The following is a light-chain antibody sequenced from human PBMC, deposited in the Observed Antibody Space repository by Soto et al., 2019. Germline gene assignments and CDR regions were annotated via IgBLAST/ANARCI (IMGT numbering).Light chain of an antibody. Sequence: AIRMTQSPSSISAFTGDRVTITCRASQPISTYLAWYQQNPGTAPTLLIYAASTLQSGVPSRFSGSGSGTDFTLTISCLQSEDFATYFCQQYYTYPLAFGQGTKVEIK. CDR3: QQYYTYPLA. J-gene: IGKJ1*01. CDR2: AAS. CDR1: QPISTY. V-gene: IGKV1-8*01.